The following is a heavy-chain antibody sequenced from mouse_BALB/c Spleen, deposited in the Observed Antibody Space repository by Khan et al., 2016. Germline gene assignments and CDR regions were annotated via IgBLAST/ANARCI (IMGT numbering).Heavy chain of an antibody. V-gene: IGHV3-2*02. CDR3: ARRAYYGLFYY. CDR2: ISYSGST. J-gene: IGHJ2*01. CDR1: GYSITSDYA. D-gene: IGHD1-1*01. Sequence: EVQLQESGPGLVKPSQSLSLTCTVTGYSITSDYAWNWIRQFPGNKLEWMGYISYSGSTSYNPSLKSRISINRDTSKNQFFLQLNSVTTADLATYYCARRAYYGLFYYWGPCTTLAVSS.